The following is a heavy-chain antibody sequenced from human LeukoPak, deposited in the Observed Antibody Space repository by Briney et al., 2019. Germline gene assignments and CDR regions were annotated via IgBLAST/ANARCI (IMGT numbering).Heavy chain of an antibody. CDR2: ISSSGNT. Sequence: SETLSLTCIVSGGSTSGGNYYWGWIRRPPGKGLGWIGGISSSGNTYYNPSLKSRVTISVDTSKNQFSLKLSSVTAADTAVYYCARHYGPWGQGTLVTVSS. CDR3: ARHYGP. V-gene: IGHV4-39*01. CDR1: GGSTSGGNYY. J-gene: IGHJ5*02. D-gene: IGHD3-16*01.